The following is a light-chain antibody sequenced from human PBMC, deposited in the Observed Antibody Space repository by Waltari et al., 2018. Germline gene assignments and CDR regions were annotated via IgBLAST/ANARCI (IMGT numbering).Light chain of an antibody. CDR2: GNN. CDR3: QSYDRRLSVVV. Sequence: QSVLTQPPSLSGAPGPRVTISCTGSRSTHGAGYDVTWYQHLPGTAPKLLFYGNNNRPSGVPDRFSASKSGASASLAITGLQSEEEAVYYCQSYDRRLSVVVFGGGTKLTVL. V-gene: IGLV1-40*01. J-gene: IGLJ2*01. CDR1: RSTHGAGYD.